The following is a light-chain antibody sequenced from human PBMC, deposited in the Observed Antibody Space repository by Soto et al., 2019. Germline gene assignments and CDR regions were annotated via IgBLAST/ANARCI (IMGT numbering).Light chain of an antibody. CDR2: AAS. J-gene: IGKJ3*01. Sequence: DIQMTQSPSSLSASVGDRVTITCRASQSINSYLNWYQQKPGKAPKLLIYAASSLQSGVPSRFSGSGSGTDFTLTISSLQPEDFATYYCQQSYSTLFTFGPGNKVDIK. CDR3: QQSYSTLFT. V-gene: IGKV1-39*01. CDR1: QSINSY.